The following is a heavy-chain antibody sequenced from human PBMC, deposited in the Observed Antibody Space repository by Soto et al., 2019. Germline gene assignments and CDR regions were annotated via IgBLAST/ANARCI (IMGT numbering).Heavy chain of an antibody. CDR3: ARASITIFGVVIGIDY. CDR1: GGSFSGYY. D-gene: IGHD3-3*01. J-gene: IGHJ4*02. V-gene: IGHV4-34*01. CDR2: INHSGST. Sequence: SETLSLTCAVYGGSFSGYYWSWIRQPPGKGLEWIGEINHSGSTNYNPSLKSRVTISVDTSKNQFSLKLSSVTAADTAVYYCARASITIFGVVIGIDYWGQGTLVTVSS.